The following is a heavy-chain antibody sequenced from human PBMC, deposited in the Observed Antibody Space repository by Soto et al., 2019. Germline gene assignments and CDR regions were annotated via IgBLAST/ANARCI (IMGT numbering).Heavy chain of an antibody. CDR1: GYTFSNYG. CDR2: VSAYNRNT. Sequence: QVQLVQSGPEVKKPGASVKVSCKGSGYTFSNYGVTWVRQAPGQGLERLGWVSAYNRNTDYAQKIEDRATMTIDPSTNTAYLELRGLTPDDTAVYYCARERRWEPLLYWGQGTL. D-gene: IGHD1-26*01. V-gene: IGHV1-18*01. J-gene: IGHJ4*02. CDR3: ARERRWEPLLY.